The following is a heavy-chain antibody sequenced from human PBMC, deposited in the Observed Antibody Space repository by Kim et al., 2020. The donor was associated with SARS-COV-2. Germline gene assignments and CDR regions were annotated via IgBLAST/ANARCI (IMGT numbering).Heavy chain of an antibody. CDR2: ISGSGGST. V-gene: IGHV3-23*01. Sequence: GGSLRLSCAASGFTFSSYAMSWVRQAPGKGLEWVSAISGSGGSTYYADSVKGRFTISRDNSKNTLYLQMNSLRAEDTAVYYCAKAIPNCSGGRGGCYYFDYWGQGTLVTVSS. D-gene: IGHD2-15*01. CDR3: AKAIPNCSGGRGGCYYFDY. J-gene: IGHJ4*02. CDR1: GFTFSSYA.